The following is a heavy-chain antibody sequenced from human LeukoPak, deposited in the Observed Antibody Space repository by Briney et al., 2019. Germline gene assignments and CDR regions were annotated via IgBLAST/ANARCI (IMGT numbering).Heavy chain of an antibody. CDR1: GFTFSNAW. CDR2: IKSKTDGGTT. J-gene: IGHJ4*02. CDR3: TTDNQGYYYGSGSYYRDY. D-gene: IGHD3-10*01. Sequence: PGGSLRLSCAASGFTFSNAWMSWVRQAPGKGLEWVGRIKSKTDGGTTDYAAPVKGRFTISRDDSKNTLYLQMNSLKTEDTAVYYCTTDNQGYYYGSGSYYRDYWGQGTLVTVSS. V-gene: IGHV3-15*01.